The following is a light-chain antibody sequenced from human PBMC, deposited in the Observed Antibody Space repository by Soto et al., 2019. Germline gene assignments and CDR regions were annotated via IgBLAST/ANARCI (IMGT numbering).Light chain of an antibody. CDR1: QSVSSSY. Sequence: EIVLTQSPGPLSLSPRERATLSCRASQSVSSSYLAWYQQKPGQAPRLLIYGASSRATGIPDRFSGSGSGTDFTLTISRLEPEDFAVYYCQQYGSSPPWTFGQGTKVEIK. J-gene: IGKJ1*01. CDR2: GAS. V-gene: IGKV3-20*01. CDR3: QQYGSSPPWT.